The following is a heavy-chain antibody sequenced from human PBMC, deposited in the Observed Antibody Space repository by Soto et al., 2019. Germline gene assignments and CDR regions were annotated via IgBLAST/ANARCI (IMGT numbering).Heavy chain of an antibody. CDR2: VSASGSNT. Sequence: ELQLLESGGGLVKPGGSLRVSCEASGFSFSSFAMSWVRQAPGKGLEWVSSVSASGSNTYYADSVKGRFTISRDNSDKTVFLQMNSLRAEDTAVYYCACFPLDLWSGEMHGMDVWGQGTTVTVSS. J-gene: IGHJ6*02. CDR1: GFSFSSFA. D-gene: IGHD3-3*01. V-gene: IGHV3-23*01. CDR3: ACFPLDLWSGEMHGMDV.